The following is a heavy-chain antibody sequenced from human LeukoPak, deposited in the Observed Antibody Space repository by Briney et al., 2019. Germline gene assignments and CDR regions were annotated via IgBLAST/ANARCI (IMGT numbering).Heavy chain of an antibody. D-gene: IGHD2-8*01. CDR2: ISGSGSST. CDR1: GFTFSSYA. V-gene: IGHV3-23*01. Sequence: PGGSLRLSCAASGFTFSSYAMGWVRQAPGKGLGWVSSISGSGSSTYYADSVKGRFTISRDSSKDTLYLQMNTLRAEDTALYYCAKAAVPGTKYYFDSWGQGTLVTVSS. CDR3: AKAAVPGTKYYFDS. J-gene: IGHJ4*02.